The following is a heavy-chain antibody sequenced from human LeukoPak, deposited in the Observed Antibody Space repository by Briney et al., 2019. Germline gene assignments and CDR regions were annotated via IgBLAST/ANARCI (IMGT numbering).Heavy chain of an antibody. Sequence: GESLKISCKASGYIFTNYWIGWVRQMPEKDLEWMGIIYPRDSDTRYSPSFQGQVTVSADKSISTAYLQWNTLEASDTAMYYCARRQYSGYDFDFWGQGTLVTVSS. J-gene: IGHJ4*02. V-gene: IGHV5-51*01. D-gene: IGHD5-12*01. CDR3: ARRQYSGYDFDF. CDR1: GYIFTNYW. CDR2: IYPRDSDT.